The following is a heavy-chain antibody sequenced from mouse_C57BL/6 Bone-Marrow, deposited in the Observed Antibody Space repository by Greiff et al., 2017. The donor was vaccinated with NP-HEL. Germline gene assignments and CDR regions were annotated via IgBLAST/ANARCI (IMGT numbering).Heavy chain of an antibody. J-gene: IGHJ4*01. CDR2: IYPRSGNT. V-gene: IGHV1-81*01. Sequence: VQGVESGAELARPGASVKLSCTASGYTFPSYGLSWVKQRPGQGLEWIGEIYPRSGNTYYNEKFKGKATLTADKSSSTAYMELRSLTSEDSAVYFCARRSGNHYFYAMDYWGQGTSVTVSS. CDR3: ARRSGNHYFYAMDY. CDR1: GYTFPSYG. D-gene: IGHD1-3*01.